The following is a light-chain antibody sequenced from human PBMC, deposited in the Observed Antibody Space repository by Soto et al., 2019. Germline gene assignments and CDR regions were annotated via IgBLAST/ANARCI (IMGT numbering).Light chain of an antibody. CDR2: GAS. Sequence: ESVLTQSPGTLSLSPGERATLSCRASQTDIKNYSAWYQRKPGQAPRLLIYGASNRATGIPDRFSGGGSGTDFTLTISRLEPEDSALYYCQKYETSPYTFGQGTKLEIK. CDR3: QKYETSPYT. V-gene: IGKV3-20*01. CDR1: QTDIKNY. J-gene: IGKJ2*01.